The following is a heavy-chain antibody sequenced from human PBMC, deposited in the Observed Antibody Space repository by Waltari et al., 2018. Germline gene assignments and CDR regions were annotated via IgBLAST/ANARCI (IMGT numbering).Heavy chain of an antibody. CDR1: GYIFSSYD. J-gene: IGHJ6*02. D-gene: IGHD2-2*01. CDR3: ARLGYCSSISCYYFYGMDV. V-gene: IGHV1-8*01. CDR2: MTPDSGDT. Sequence: QVQLVQSGAEVKKPGASVKVSCKASGYIFSSYDINWVRQATGQGLEWMGWMTPDSGDTGYAQKVQGRIIMTRNISISTAYMELSSLGSEDTAVYYCARLGYCSSISCYYFYGMDVWGQGTTVTVSS.